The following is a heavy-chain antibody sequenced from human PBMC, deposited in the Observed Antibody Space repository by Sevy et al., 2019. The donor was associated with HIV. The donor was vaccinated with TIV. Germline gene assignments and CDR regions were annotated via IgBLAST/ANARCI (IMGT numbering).Heavy chain of an antibody. D-gene: IGHD6-13*01. CDR2: IIPIFGTA. CDR3: AGMIAAAGDYYYYGMDV. Sequence: ASVKVSCKASGGTFSSYAMSWVRQAPGQGLEWMGGIIPIFGTANYAQKFQGRVTITADESTSTAYMELSSLRSEDTAVYYCAGMIAAAGDYYYYGMDVWGQGTTVTVSS. V-gene: IGHV1-69*13. J-gene: IGHJ6*02. CDR1: GGTFSSYA.